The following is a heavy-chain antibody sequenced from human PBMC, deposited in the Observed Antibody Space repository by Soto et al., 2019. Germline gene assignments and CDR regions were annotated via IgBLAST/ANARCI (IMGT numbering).Heavy chain of an antibody. CDR1: VFTFSSYE. D-gene: IGHD5-18*01. Sequence: VGSLRLSCASSVFTFSSYEMNCVRHAPGKWLEWVSYIDSSGSTIHYADSVKGRFTISRDNAKNSLYLQMTSLRAEDTAVYYCARETYVDAAMDFDYWGQGTLVSVSS. CDR2: IDSSGSTI. CDR3: ARETYVDAAMDFDY. J-gene: IGHJ4*02. V-gene: IGHV3-48*03.